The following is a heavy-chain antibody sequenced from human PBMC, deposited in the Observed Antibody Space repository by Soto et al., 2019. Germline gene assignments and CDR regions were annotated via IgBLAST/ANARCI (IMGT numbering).Heavy chain of an antibody. V-gene: IGHV4-39*07. D-gene: IGHD6-13*01. J-gene: IGHJ6*04. CDR1: DDSINSDKYY. CDR3: ARGPKGYSSSWFKV. CDR2: IYYRGST. Sequence: PSETLSLTCSVSDDSINSDKYYWGWIRQPPGKGLEWIGSIYYRGSTNYNPSLKSRVTISVDTSKNQFSLKLSSVTAADTAVYYCARGPKGYSSSWFKVWGKGTTVTVSS.